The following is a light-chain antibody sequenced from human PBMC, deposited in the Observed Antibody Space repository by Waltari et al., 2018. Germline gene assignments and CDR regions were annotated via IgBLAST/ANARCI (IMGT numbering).Light chain of an antibody. Sequence: DIVLTQSPGTPSLSPGDRATLPRRASQIVSSSYLSRYQQKPGQAPRLLIYGASSRATGIPVRFSGSGSGTDFTLTISRLEPEDFAVYYCQQYGSSPRTFGQGTKVEIK. V-gene: IGKV3-20*01. CDR2: GAS. J-gene: IGKJ1*01. CDR1: QIVSSSY. CDR3: QQYGSSPRT.